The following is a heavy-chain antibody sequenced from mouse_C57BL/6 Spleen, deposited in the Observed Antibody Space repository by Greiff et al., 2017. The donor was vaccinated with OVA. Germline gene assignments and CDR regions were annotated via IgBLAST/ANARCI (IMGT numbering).Heavy chain of an antibody. D-gene: IGHD1-1*01. V-gene: IGHV1-81*01. J-gene: IGHJ2*01. Sequence: QVQLQQSGAELARPGASVTLSCKASGYTFTRYGISWVKQRTGQGLEWIGEIYPRSGNTYYNEKFKGKATLTADKSSSTAYMELRSLTSEDSAVYFCARGTTVGSFDYWGQGTTLTVSS. CDR1: GYTFTRYG. CDR2: IYPRSGNT. CDR3: ARGTTVGSFDY.